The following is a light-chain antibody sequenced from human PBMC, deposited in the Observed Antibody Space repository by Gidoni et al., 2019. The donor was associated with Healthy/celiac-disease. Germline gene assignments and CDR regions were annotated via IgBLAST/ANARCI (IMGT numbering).Light chain of an antibody. V-gene: IGLV2-8*01. CDR1: SSDVGGYNY. CDR2: EVS. Sequence: QSALPQPPSASGSSGQSVTISCTGTSSDVGGYNYVSWYQQHPGKAPKLMIYEVSKRPSGVPDRFSGSKSGNTASLTVSGLQAEDEADYYCSSYAGSYVFGTGTKVTVL. J-gene: IGLJ1*01. CDR3: SSYAGSYV.